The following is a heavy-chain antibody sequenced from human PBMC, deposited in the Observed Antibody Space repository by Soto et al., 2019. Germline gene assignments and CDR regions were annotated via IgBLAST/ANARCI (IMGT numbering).Heavy chain of an antibody. D-gene: IGHD1-20*01. V-gene: IGHV3-23*01. CDR2: ISGSGGTT. J-gene: IGHJ5*02. CDR1: GFTFRTSA. Sequence: EVQLLESGGGLVQPGGSLRLSCTASGFTFRTSAMNWVRQAPGKGLEWVSGISGSGGTTYYADSVKGRFTISRDNAKNSLYLQMNSLRDEDTAVYYCARYNGMAGSFDPWGQGTLVTVSS. CDR3: ARYNGMAGSFDP.